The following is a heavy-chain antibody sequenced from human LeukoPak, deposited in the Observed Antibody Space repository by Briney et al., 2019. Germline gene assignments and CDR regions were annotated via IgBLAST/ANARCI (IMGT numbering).Heavy chain of an antibody. Sequence: ASETLSLTCTVSGGSISSYYWSWIRQPPGKGLEWIGYIYYSGSTNYNPSLKSRVTISVDTSKNQFSLKLSSVTAADTAVYYCARDPLGVNWFDPWGQGTLVTVSS. CDR1: GGSISSYY. CDR2: IYYSGST. V-gene: IGHV4-59*01. CDR3: ARDPLGVNWFDP. J-gene: IGHJ5*02.